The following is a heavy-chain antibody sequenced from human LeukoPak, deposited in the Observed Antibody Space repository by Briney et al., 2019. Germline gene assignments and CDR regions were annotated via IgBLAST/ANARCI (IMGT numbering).Heavy chain of an antibody. V-gene: IGHV4-4*02. CDR1: GDSISSSNW. CDR2: IYHRGNI. D-gene: IGHD1-26*01. CDR3: ARIMLSWREFDC. Sequence: SGTLSLTCAVSGDSISSSNWWSWVRQSPGKGLEWLGEIYHRGNIDYNPSFKSRITISVDKSKNQFSLKLSSVTAADTAVYYCARIMLSWREFDCWGQGTLVTVSS. J-gene: IGHJ4*02.